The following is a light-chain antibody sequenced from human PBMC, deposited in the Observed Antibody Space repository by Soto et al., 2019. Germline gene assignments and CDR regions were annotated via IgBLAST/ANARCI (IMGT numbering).Light chain of an antibody. CDR3: ASYAGSDNVI. Sequence: QSVLTQPPSASGSPGQSVTISCTGTSSDIGGFNFVSWYQQHPGKAPKLMIYEVSKRPSGVPDRFSGSKSANPASLTVSGLQTEDEADYYSASYAGSDNVIFGGGTKLTVL. CDR2: EVS. V-gene: IGLV2-8*01. CDR1: SSDIGGFNF. J-gene: IGLJ2*01.